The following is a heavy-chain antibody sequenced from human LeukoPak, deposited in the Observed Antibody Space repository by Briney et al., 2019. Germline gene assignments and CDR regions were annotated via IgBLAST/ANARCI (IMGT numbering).Heavy chain of an antibody. CDR2: IYHSGST. CDR1: GGSISSGGYY. D-gene: IGHD1/OR15-1a*01. Sequence: SETLSLTCTVSGGSISSGGYYWSWIRQPPGKGLEWIGYIYHSGSTYYNPSLKSRVTISVDRSKNQFSLKLSSVTAADTAVYYCARQQGIQYLNFDYWGQGALVAVSS. V-gene: IGHV4-30-2*01. J-gene: IGHJ4*02. CDR3: ARQQGIQYLNFDY.